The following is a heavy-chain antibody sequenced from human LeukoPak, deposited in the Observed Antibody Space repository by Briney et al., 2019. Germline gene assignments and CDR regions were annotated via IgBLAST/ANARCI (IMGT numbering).Heavy chain of an antibody. CDR3: AKEKGGSGIYYYYYMDV. V-gene: IGHV3-43*01. Sequence: PGGSLRLSCAAAGFTFDDYSMHWVRQAPGKGLEWVSLINWDGGRTYYADSVKGRFTISRDNSKKSLYLQMNSLGNEDTALYYCAKEKGGSGIYYYYYMDVWGKGKTVTITS. CDR2: INWDGGRT. D-gene: IGHD3-10*01. CDR1: GFTFDDYS. J-gene: IGHJ6*03.